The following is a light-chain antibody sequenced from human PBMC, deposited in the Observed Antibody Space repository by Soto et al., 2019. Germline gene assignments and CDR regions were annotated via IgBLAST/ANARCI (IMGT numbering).Light chain of an antibody. CDR2: GAS. CDR1: QSVSSN. J-gene: IGKJ1*01. Sequence: EIVMTQSPATLSVSPGERATLSCRASQSVSSNLAWYQQKPGQAPRLLIYGASTRATGIPARFSGSGSGTEFTLTISSLQSEDFAVYYCQQYNNWRPWTFRQGTKVEIK. CDR3: QQYNNWRPWT. V-gene: IGKV3-15*01.